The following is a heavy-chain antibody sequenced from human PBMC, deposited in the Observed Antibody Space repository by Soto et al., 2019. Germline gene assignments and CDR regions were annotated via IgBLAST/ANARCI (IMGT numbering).Heavy chain of an antibody. CDR2: IYYSGST. V-gene: IGHV4-39*01. CDR3: ARHGDYDFWSGYYNYYYYGMDV. Sequence: SETLSLTCTVSGGSISSSSYYWGWIRQPPGKGLEWIGSIYYSGSTYYNPSLKSRVTISVDTSKNQFSLKLSSVTAADTAVYYCARHGDYDFWSGYYNYYYYGMDVWGQGTTGTVSS. CDR1: GGSISSSSYY. J-gene: IGHJ6*02. D-gene: IGHD3-3*01.